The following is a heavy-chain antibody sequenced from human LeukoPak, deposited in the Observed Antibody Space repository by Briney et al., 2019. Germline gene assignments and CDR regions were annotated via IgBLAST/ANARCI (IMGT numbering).Heavy chain of an antibody. J-gene: IGHJ4*02. CDR2: VLYTGNT. CDR1: GASITSADYY. CDR3: ARHYRTGVSGY. Sequence: SETLSLTCTVSGASITSADYYWGRIRQPPGKGLEWIGSVLYTGNTYYNPSLKNRVTISIHTSNTQFSLKLSSVTAADTAVYYCARHYRTGVSGYWGQGTLVTVSS. V-gene: IGHV4-39*01. D-gene: IGHD3/OR15-3a*01.